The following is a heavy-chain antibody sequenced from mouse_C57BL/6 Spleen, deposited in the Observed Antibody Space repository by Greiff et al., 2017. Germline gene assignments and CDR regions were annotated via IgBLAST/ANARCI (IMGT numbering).Heavy chain of an antibody. V-gene: IGHV1-80*01. D-gene: IGHD3-3*01. CDR2: IYPGDGDT. CDR1: GYAFSSYW. J-gene: IGHJ2*01. Sequence: QVQLQQSGAELVKPGASVKISCKASGYAFSSYWMNWVKQRPGKGLEWIGQIYPGDGDTNYNGKLKGKATLTADKSSSTAYMQLSSLTSEDSAVYFCARRGTRGMFDYWGQGTTLTVSS. CDR3: ARRGTRGMFDY.